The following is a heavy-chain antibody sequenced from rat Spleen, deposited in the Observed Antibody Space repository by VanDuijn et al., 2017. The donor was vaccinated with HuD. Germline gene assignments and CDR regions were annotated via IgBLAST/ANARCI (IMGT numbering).Heavy chain of an antibody. CDR1: GFTFSDYY. CDR2: ISFDGTST. J-gene: IGHJ2*01. D-gene: IGHD1-11*01. CDR3: ARRYDFDY. V-gene: IGHV5-29*01. Sequence: EVQLVESGGGLVQPGRSLKLSCAASGFTFSDYYMAWVRQAPTGGLEWVATISFDGTSTYYRDSVKGRFTISRDNAKSTLYLQMDSLRSEDTATYYCARRYDFDYWGQGVMVTVSS.